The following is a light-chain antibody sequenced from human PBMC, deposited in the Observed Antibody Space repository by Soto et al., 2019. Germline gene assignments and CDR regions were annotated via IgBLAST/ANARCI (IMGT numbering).Light chain of an antibody. J-gene: IGKJ2*01. CDR1: QSVSNY. CDR2: DAS. V-gene: IGKV3-11*01. CDR3: QKGGT. Sequence: EIVLTQSPATLSVSPGERATLSCRASQSVSNYLAWYQQKPGQAPRLLIYDASNRATGVPARFSGSGSGTDFTLIISSLEPEDFAVYYCQKGGTFGQGTKLEIK.